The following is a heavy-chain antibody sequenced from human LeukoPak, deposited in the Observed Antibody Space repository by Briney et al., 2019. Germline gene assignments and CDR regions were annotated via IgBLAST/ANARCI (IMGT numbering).Heavy chain of an antibody. J-gene: IGHJ3*02. CDR2: ISWNSGSI. D-gene: IGHD6-13*01. V-gene: IGHV3-9*01. CDR1: GFTLDDYA. CDR3: ASTPGQQLVEDAFDI. Sequence: GGSLRLSCAASGFTLDDYAMHWVRQAPGKGLEWVSGISWNSGSIGYADSVKGRFTISRDNAKNSLYLQMNSLRAEDTALNYCASTPGQQLVEDAFDIWGQGTMVTVSS.